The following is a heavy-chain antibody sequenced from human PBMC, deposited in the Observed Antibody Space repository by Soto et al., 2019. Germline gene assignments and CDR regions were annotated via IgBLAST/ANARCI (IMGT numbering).Heavy chain of an antibody. J-gene: IGHJ5*02. D-gene: IGHD2-2*01. Sequence: QVQLVESGGGLVKPGGSLRLSCAASGFTFSDYYMSWIRQAPGKGLEWVAYISSSSSYTNYADSVKGRFTISRDNAKNSLYLQMNRLRAEDTAVYYCARGVRVVEGFDPWGQGTLVTVSP. V-gene: IGHV3-11*06. CDR3: ARGVRVVEGFDP. CDR2: ISSSSSYT. CDR1: GFTFSDYY.